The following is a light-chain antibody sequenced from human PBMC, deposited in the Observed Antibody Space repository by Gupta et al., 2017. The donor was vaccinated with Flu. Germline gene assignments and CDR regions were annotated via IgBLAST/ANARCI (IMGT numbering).Light chain of an antibody. CDR1: QSISGY. V-gene: IGKV3-11*01. Sequence: EIVLTQSPVTLSLSPGERATLSCRASQSISGYLAWYQQRPGQAPKLLIYDTSNRATGIPARFSGSGSETDFTLTISSLEPEDFAVYYWQQRSNWPPGASFGGGTKVEIK. CDR2: DTS. J-gene: IGKJ4*01. CDR3: QQRSNWPPGAS.